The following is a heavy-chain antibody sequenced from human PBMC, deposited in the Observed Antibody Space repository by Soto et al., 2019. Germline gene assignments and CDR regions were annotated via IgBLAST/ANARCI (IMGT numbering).Heavy chain of an antibody. CDR1: RGSISSSSYY. CDR3: LGLDDFWSGFHYFDY. D-gene: IGHD3-3*01. Sequence: SETLSLTCTVSRGSISSSSYYWGWIRQPPGKGLEWIGSIYYSGSTYYNPSLKSRVTISVDTSKNQFSLKLSSVTAADTAVYYCLGLDDFWSGFHYFDYWGQGTLVTVSS. CDR2: IYYSGST. J-gene: IGHJ4*02. V-gene: IGHV4-39*01.